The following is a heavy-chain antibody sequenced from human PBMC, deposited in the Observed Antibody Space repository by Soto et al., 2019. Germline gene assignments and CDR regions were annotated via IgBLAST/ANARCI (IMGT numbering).Heavy chain of an antibody. CDR2: IYYSGST. CDR1: GGSISSSSYY. CDR3: AISVLRFLEWLDYYYYGMDV. Sequence: SETLSLTCTVSGGSISSSSYYWGWIRQPPGKGMEWIGSIYYSGSTYYNPSLKSRVTISVDTSKNQFSLKLSSVTAADTAVYYCAISVLRFLEWLDYYYYGMDVWGQGTTVTVSS. V-gene: IGHV4-39*01. J-gene: IGHJ6*02. D-gene: IGHD3-3*01.